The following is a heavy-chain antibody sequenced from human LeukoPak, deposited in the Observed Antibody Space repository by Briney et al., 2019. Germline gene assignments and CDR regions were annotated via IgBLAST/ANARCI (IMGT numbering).Heavy chain of an antibody. CDR3: ARDLNDTAMVTTFDY. Sequence: ASVKVSCKASGYTFTSYYMHWVRQAPGQGLEWMGIINPSGGTTSYAQKFQGRVTMTRDTSTSTVYMELSSLGPEDTAVYYCARDLNDTAMVTTFDYWGQGTLVTVSS. V-gene: IGHV1-46*01. CDR2: INPSGGTT. J-gene: IGHJ4*02. D-gene: IGHD5-18*01. CDR1: GYTFTSYY.